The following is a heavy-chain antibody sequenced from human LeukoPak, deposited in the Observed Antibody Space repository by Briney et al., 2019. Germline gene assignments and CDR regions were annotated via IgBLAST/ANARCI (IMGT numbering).Heavy chain of an antibody. V-gene: IGHV3-74*01. J-gene: IGHJ3*02. D-gene: IGHD3-10*01. CDR2: INSDGSST. CDR3: ARGTSSLDAFDI. Sequence: GGSLRLSCAASGFTFSSSWMHWVRQGPGKGLVWVSRINSDGSSTSYADSVKGRFTISRDNAKNTLYLQMNSLRAEDTAVYYCARGTSSLDAFDIWGQGTMVTASS. CDR1: GFTFSSSW.